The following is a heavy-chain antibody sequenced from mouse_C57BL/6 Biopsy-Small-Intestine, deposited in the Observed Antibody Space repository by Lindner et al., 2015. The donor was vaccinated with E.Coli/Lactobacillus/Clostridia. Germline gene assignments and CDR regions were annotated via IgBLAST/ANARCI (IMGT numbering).Heavy chain of an antibody. CDR2: INPSGDRT. V-gene: IGHV1-55*01. J-gene: IGHJ4*01. CDR1: GYTFIRHW. CDR3: ARDNSRVILAPAATWWFDP. Sequence: SVKVSCKASGYTFIRHWMHWVRQAPGQGLEWMGVINPSGDRTVYAQKFQGRVTLTRDTSTSTDYMELSSLTSEDTAVYYCARDNSRVILAPAATWWFDPWGQGTLVSVSS. D-gene: IGHD1-1*02.